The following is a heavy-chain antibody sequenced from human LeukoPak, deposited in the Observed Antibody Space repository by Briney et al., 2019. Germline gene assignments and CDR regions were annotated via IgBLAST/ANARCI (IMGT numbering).Heavy chain of an antibody. Sequence: SQTLSLTCAISGDSISTNSAGWKWIRQSPSRGLEWLGRTYYRSKWYNDYAVSVKSRITINLHTSKNQFSLQLNSVTPEDTAVYYCARDRAGFDYWGQGTLVTVSS. J-gene: IGHJ4*02. CDR3: ARDRAGFDY. V-gene: IGHV6-1*01. D-gene: IGHD6-19*01. CDR1: GDSISTNSAG. CDR2: TYYRSKWYN.